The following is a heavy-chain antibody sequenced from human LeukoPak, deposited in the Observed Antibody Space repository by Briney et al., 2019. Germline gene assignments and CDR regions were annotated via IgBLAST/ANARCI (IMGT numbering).Heavy chain of an antibody. CDR2: IWYDGSNK. J-gene: IGHJ4*02. V-gene: IGHV3-33*01. Sequence: TGGSLRLSCAASGFTFSSYGMHWVRQAPGKGLEWVAVIWYDGSNKYYADSVKARFTISRDNSKNTLYLQMNSLRAEDTAVYYCARKISGWYWGLDYWGQGTLVTVSS. D-gene: IGHD6-19*01. CDR3: ARKISGWYWGLDY. CDR1: GFTFSSYG.